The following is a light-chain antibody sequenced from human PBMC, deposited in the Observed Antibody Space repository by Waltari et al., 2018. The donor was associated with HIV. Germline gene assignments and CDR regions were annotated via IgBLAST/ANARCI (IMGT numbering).Light chain of an antibody. Sequence: QSVLAQPPSVSGAPGQRVTISCTGSRPHIGAGYDVPWYQQLPGTAPKFLIYGNTNRPSGVPDRFSGSKSGSSASLAITGLQAEDEADYYCQSYDTSLSAYVFGTGTKVTVL. CDR2: GNT. CDR3: QSYDTSLSAYV. CDR1: RPHIGAGYD. V-gene: IGLV1-40*01. J-gene: IGLJ1*01.